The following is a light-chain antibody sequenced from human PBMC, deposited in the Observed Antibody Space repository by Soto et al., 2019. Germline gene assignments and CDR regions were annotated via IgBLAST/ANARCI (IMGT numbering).Light chain of an antibody. CDR2: RDN. Sequence: QSVLTQAPSASGTPGQRVTISCSGSRLNIASNTIIWYQQLPGSAPKLLIYRDNRRPSGVPDRFSGSRSGTSASLAISGLQSEDEADYYCATWDDSLNGLVVFGGGTKLTVL. V-gene: IGLV1-44*01. J-gene: IGLJ2*01. CDR1: RLNIASNT. CDR3: ATWDDSLNGLVV.